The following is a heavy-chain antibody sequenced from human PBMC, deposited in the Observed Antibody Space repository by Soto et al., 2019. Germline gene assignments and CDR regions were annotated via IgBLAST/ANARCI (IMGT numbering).Heavy chain of an antibody. Sequence: QVQLQQWGAGLLKPSETLSLTCAVYGGYFSGYYWSWIRQPPGKGLEWIGEINHSGSTNNNPSLKSRVTISVVTSKNQFSLKLSSVTAADTAVYYCARGPTDTSHLYNWFDPWGQGTLVTVSS. J-gene: IGHJ5*02. V-gene: IGHV4-34*01. CDR2: INHSGST. CDR3: ARGPTDTSHLYNWFDP. D-gene: IGHD2-2*01. CDR1: GGYFSGYY.